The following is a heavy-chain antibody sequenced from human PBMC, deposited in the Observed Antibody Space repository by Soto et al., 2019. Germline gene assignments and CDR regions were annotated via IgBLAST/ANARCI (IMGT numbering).Heavy chain of an antibody. J-gene: IGHJ4*02. CDR1: GFAFNNYG. D-gene: IGHD2-2*01. Sequence: GGSLRLSCTVSGFAFNNYGINWVRQAPGKGLEWVSSISKSDYTYYSDSVKGRFTISRGNAKNSVSLQMNTLRVEDTAVYYCAREDSIIIPAVSDFWGQGTLVTVSS. CDR2: ISKSDYT. V-gene: IGHV3-21*01. CDR3: AREDSIIIPAVSDF.